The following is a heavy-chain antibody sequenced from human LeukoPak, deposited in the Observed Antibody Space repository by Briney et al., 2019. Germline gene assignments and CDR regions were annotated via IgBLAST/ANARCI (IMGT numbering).Heavy chain of an antibody. CDR3: ATGWSGYYWTT. CDR2: IYYSGST. J-gene: IGHJ5*02. Sequence: PSETLSLTCTVSGGSITSYYWSWIRQPPGKVLEWIGNIYYSGSTNYNPSLKSRVTISVDTSKNQFSLKLNSVTAADTAVYYCATGWSGYYWTTWGQGTLVAVSS. D-gene: IGHD3-3*01. V-gene: IGHV4-59*08. CDR1: GGSITSYY.